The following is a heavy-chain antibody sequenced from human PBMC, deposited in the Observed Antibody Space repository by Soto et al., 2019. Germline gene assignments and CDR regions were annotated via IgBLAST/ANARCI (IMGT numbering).Heavy chain of an antibody. Sequence: QVHLVQSGVEVKTPGASVKVSCQASGYTFFTYDISWVRQAPGQGLEWMGWISTYSGDTKYAQKFQGRVTMTTDTSTTTAYLELRSLISDDTAVYYCARHHGPTTSENWFDTCGQGTLVTVSA. J-gene: IGHJ5*02. D-gene: IGHD5-12*01. CDR2: ISTYSGDT. V-gene: IGHV1-18*01. CDR3: ARHHGPTTSENWFDT. CDR1: GYTFFTYD.